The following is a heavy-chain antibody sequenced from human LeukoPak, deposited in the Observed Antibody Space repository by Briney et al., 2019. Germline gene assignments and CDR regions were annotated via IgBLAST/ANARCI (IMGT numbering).Heavy chain of an antibody. V-gene: IGHV4-4*07. J-gene: IGHJ3*02. Sequence: SETLSLTCTVSGGSISSYYWSWIRQPAGKGLEWIGRIYTSGSTNYNPSLKSRVTMSVDTSKNQFSLKLSSVTAADTAVYYCARFRVQWELLTEAFDIWGQGTMVTVSS. CDR3: ARFRVQWELLTEAFDI. CDR2: IYTSGST. D-gene: IGHD1-26*01. CDR1: GGSISSYY.